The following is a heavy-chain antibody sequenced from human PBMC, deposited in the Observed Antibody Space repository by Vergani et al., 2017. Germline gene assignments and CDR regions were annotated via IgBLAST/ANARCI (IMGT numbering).Heavy chain of an antibody. CDR1: GFTFSSYE. V-gene: IGHV3-48*03. J-gene: IGHJ6*03. CDR2: ISSSGSTI. Sequence: EVQLVESGGGLVQPGGSLRLSCAASGFTFSSYEMNWVRQAPGKGLEWVSYISSSGSTIYYADSVKGRFTISRDNAKNSLYLQMNSLRAEDTAVYYCARVGVETAADGLYYYYYYMDVWGKGTTVTVSS. D-gene: IGHD5-18*01. CDR3: ARVGVETAADGLYYYYYYMDV.